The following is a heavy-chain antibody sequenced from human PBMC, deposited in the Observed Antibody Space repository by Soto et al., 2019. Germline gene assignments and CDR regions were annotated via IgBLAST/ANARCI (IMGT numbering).Heavy chain of an antibody. V-gene: IGHV1-46*01. CDR2: INPSGGST. Sequence: QVQLVQSGAEVKKPGASVKVSCETSGYTFTTYYMHWVRRAPGQGLEWMGMINPSGGSTSYAQKFLGRVTMTRDTSTRTIYMELSSLRRDDTAIYYCARRAYNYANMDVWGQGTTVTVSS. CDR1: GYTFTTYY. CDR3: ARRAYNYANMDV. D-gene: IGHD5-18*01. J-gene: IGHJ6*02.